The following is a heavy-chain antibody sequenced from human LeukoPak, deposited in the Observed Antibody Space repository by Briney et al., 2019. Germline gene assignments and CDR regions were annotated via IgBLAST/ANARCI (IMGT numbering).Heavy chain of an antibody. CDR1: GFTFSSYA. J-gene: IGHJ4*02. Sequence: GGSLRLSCAASGFTFSSYAMSWVRQAPGKGLEWVSAISGSGGSTYYADSVKGRFTISRDNSKTTLYLQMNSLRAEDTAVYYCAKDLIIDGSGSYYNEVDYWGQGTLVTVSS. D-gene: IGHD3-10*01. CDR2: ISGSGGST. V-gene: IGHV3-23*01. CDR3: AKDLIIDGSGSYYNEVDY.